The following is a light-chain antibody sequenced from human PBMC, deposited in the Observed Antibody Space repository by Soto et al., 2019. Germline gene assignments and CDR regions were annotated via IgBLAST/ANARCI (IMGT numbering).Light chain of an antibody. CDR2: RNN. Sequence: QPVLTQPPSASGTPGQRVTISCSGSSSNIGSNYVYWYQQLPGTAPKLLIYRNNQRPSGVPDRFSGSKSGTSASLAISGLQSDDEADYYCAAWDDSLNGRVFGTGTKVTVL. CDR3: AAWDDSLNGRV. V-gene: IGLV1-47*01. J-gene: IGLJ1*01. CDR1: SSNIGSNY.